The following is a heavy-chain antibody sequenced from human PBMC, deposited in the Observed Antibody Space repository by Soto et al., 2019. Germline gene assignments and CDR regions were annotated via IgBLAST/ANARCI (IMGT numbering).Heavy chain of an antibody. Sequence: SETLCLTCTVSGGSISSGDYYWSWIRQPPGMGLEWIGYIYYSGSTYYNPSLKSRVTISVDTSKNQFSLKLSSVTAADTAVYYCARDNILGILYGGMDVWGQGTTVTVS. J-gene: IGHJ6*02. D-gene: IGHD3-3*01. CDR2: IYYSGST. CDR3: ARDNILGILYGGMDV. CDR1: GGSISSGDYY. V-gene: IGHV4-30-4*01.